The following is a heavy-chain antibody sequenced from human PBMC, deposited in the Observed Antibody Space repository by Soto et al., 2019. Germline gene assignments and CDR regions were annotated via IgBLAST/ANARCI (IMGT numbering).Heavy chain of an antibody. V-gene: IGHV4-61*01. J-gene: IGHJ3*02. CDR3: ARVYSSSINFDI. CDR1: GGSVSSGSYY. Sequence: SETLSLTCTVSGGSVSSGSYYWSWIRQPPGKGLEWIGYIYYSGSTNYNPSLKSRVTISVDTSKNQFSLKLSSVTAADAAVYYCARVYSSSINFDIWGQGTMVTVSS. D-gene: IGHD6-6*01. CDR2: IYYSGST.